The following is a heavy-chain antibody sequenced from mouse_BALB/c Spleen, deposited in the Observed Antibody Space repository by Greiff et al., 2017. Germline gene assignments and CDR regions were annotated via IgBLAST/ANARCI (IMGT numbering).Heavy chain of an antibody. J-gene: IGHJ4*01. Sequence: EVHLVESGGGLVKPGGSLKLSCAASGFAFSSYDMSWVRQTPEKRLEWVAYISSGGGSTYYPDTVKGRFTISRDNAKNTLYLQMSSLKSEDTAMYYCARHIYDGLAMDYWGQGTSVTVSS. CDR3: ARHIYDGLAMDY. D-gene: IGHD2-3*01. CDR1: GFAFSSYD. V-gene: IGHV5-12-1*01. CDR2: ISSGGGST.